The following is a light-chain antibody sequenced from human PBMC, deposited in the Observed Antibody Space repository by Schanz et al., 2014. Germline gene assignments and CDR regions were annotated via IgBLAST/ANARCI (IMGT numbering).Light chain of an antibody. J-gene: IGKJ2*01. CDR3: QQYGTSPYT. Sequence: EIVLTQSPATLSLSPGARATLSCRASQTVDNYLAWYQQKPGQAPRLLIYDATNRATGIPARFSGRGSGTDFTLTISSLEPEDFAVYYCQQYGTSPYTFGQGTKLEIK. CDR1: QTVDNY. CDR2: DAT. V-gene: IGKV3-11*01.